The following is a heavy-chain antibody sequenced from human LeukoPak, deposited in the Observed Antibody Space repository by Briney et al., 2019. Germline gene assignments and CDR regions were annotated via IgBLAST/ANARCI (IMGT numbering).Heavy chain of an antibody. CDR3: AREEVSYYYGSGKY. CDR1: GYTFTGYG. CDR2: ISAYNGNT. V-gene: IGHV1-18*01. Sequence: VSVKVSCKASGYTFTGYGISWVRQAPGQGLEWMGWISAYNGNTNYAQKLQGRVTMTTDTSSSTAYMELRSLRSDDTAVYYCAREEVSYYYGSGKYWGQGTLVTVSS. J-gene: IGHJ4*02. D-gene: IGHD3-10*01.